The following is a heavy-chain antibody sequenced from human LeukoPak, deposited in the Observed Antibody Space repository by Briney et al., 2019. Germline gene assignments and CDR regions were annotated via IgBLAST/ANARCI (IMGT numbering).Heavy chain of an antibody. V-gene: IGHV4-59*01. J-gene: IGHJ6*03. CDR2: IYYSGST. CDR1: GGSISSYY. D-gene: IGHD5-18*01. CDR3: ARTTEGGYTYDYFYYYYMDV. Sequence: PSETLSLTCTVSGGSISSYYWSWIRQPPGKGLEWIGYIYYSGSTNYNPSLKSRVTISVDTSKNQFSLQLSHVTAADTAVYYCARTTEGGYTYDYFYYYYMDVWGKGTTVTISS.